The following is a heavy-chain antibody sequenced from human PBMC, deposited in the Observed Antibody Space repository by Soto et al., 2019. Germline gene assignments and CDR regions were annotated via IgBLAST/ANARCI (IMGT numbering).Heavy chain of an antibody. CDR3: AAGEASRRNLAPYSLDF. CDR2: IHYSGTT. V-gene: IGHV4-59*01. D-gene: IGHD2-21*01. Sequence: TLSLTCTVSGGSMRNYFWTWIRQPPGKGLEWIGYIHYSGTTSFFPSYNPSLRSRVTISEDTSKNQFSLKLLSVTTADTAVYFCAAGEASRRNLAPYSLDFWGQGTLVTVSS. CDR1: GGSMRNYF. J-gene: IGHJ4*02.